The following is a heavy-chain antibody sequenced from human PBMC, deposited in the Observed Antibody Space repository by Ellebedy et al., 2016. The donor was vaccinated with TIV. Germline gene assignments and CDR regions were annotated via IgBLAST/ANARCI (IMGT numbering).Heavy chain of an antibody. V-gene: IGHV3-74*01. CDR2: IKSDGSFT. D-gene: IGHD3-10*01. CDR1: GFTFRRYW. CDR3: ARGDAAETYYNGVFDH. Sequence: PGGSLRLSCVASGFTFRRYWMHWVRQAPGKGLVWVSRIKSDGSFTSEADSVKGRFTISRDNARNTLYLQMHSLRADDTGMYFCARGDAAETYYNGVFDHWGQGTRVTVSS. J-gene: IGHJ4*02.